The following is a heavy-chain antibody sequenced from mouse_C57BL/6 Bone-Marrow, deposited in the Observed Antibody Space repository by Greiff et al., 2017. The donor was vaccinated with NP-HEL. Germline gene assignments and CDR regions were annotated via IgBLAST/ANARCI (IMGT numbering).Heavy chain of an antibody. D-gene: IGHD1-1*01. CDR3: ARYYYGSSYYYAMDY. J-gene: IGHJ4*01. V-gene: IGHV8-12*01. CDR2: IYWDDDK. Sequence: VKLMESGPGILQSSQTLSLTCSFSGFSLSTSGMGVSWIRQPSGKGLEWLAHIYWDDDKRYNPSLKSRLTISKDTSRNQVFLKITSVDTADTATYYCARYYYGSSYYYAMDYWGQGTSVTVSS. CDR1: GFSLSTSGMG.